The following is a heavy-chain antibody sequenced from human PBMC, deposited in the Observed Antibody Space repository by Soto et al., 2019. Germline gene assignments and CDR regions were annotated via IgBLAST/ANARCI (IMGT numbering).Heavy chain of an antibody. CDR2: ISSGGGST. V-gene: IGHV3-23*01. CDR1: GFSFSNSV. J-gene: IGHJ4*02. D-gene: IGHD3-16*02. CDR3: AKRELRYFDY. Sequence: GGSLRLSCAGSGFSFSNSVMSWVRQAPGKGPEWVSSISSGGGSTFYTDSVKGRFTISRDNSKNTLYLQMNSLRAEDTALYYCAKRELRYFDYWGQGTLVTVSS.